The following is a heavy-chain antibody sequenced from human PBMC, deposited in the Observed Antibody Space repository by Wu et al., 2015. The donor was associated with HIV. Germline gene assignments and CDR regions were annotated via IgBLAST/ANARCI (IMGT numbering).Heavy chain of an antibody. CDR1: GYTFTGYY. V-gene: IGHV1-2*02. CDR3: ARADAEDSSSWYGAFDI. Sequence: QVQLVQSGAEVKKPGASVKVSCKASGYTFTGYYMHWVRQAPGQGLEWMGWINPNSGGTNYAQKFQGRVTMTRDTSISTAYMELSRLRSEDTAVYYCARADAEDSSSWYGAFDIWGQGTMVTVSS. J-gene: IGHJ3*02. CDR2: INPNSGGT. D-gene: IGHD6-13*01.